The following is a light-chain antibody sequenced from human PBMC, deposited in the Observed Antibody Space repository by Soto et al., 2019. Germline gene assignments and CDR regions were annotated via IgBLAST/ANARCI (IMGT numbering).Light chain of an antibody. CDR1: RSVSSD. Sequence: EIVMTQSPATLSVSPVERATLSCRASRSVSSDLAWYHQKPGQAPRLLIYGASTRATGIPARFSGSGSGTEFTLTINSLQSEDFAVYYCQQYNTWPRTFGQGTKVDIK. CDR3: QQYNTWPRT. J-gene: IGKJ1*01. CDR2: GAS. V-gene: IGKV3-15*01.